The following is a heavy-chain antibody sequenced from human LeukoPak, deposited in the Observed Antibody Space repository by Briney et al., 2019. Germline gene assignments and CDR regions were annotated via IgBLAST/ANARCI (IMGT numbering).Heavy chain of an antibody. V-gene: IGHV1-69*05. CDR3: ATLPPGDLLSGDY. D-gene: IGHD3-10*01. Sequence: ASVKVSCKASGGTFSSYAISWVRQAPGQGLEWMGGIIPIFGTANYAQKFQGRVTITTDESTSTAYMELSSLRSEDTAVYYCATLPPGDLLSGDYWGQGTLVTVSS. CDR1: GGTFSSYA. J-gene: IGHJ4*02. CDR2: IIPIFGTA.